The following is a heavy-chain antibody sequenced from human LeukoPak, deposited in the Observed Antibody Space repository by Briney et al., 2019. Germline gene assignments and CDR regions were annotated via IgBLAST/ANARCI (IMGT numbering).Heavy chain of an antibody. CDR2: ISAYNGNT. J-gene: IGHJ4*02. V-gene: IGHV1-18*01. Sequence: ASVKVSCKASGYTFTSYGISWVRQAPGQGLEWMGWISAYNGNTNYAQKLQGRVTMTTDTSTSTAYMELRSLRSDDTAVYYCARINYYDSSGYFDYWGQGTLVTVSS. CDR1: GYTFTSYG. D-gene: IGHD3-22*01. CDR3: ARINYYDSSGYFDY.